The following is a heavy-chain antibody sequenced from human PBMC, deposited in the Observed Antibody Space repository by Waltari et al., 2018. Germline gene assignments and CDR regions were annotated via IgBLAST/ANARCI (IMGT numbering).Heavy chain of an antibody. CDR1: DASITYGFY. D-gene: IGHD6-25*01. V-gene: IGHV4-38-2*02. CDR2: IYHSDTG. J-gene: IGHJ5*02. Sequence: QVHLQESGPGLVKPSESLSLTCSVSDASITYGFYWAWFRQPPGKGLEYIGNIYHSDTGDYNPSLQSRVTMSVDTSKNQFSLELRSVTAADTAIYYCARDRTRRLDPWGQGILVTVSS. CDR3: ARDRTRRLDP.